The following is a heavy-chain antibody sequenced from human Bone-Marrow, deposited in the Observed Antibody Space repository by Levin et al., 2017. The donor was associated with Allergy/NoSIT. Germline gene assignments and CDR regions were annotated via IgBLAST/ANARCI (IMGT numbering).Heavy chain of an antibody. CDR1: GGSINSYY. V-gene: IGHV4-59*01. J-gene: IGHJ6*02. CDR2: IYNGGIT. D-gene: IGHD3-9*01. CDR3: ARGTQYFNGMDV. Sequence: PSETLSLTCTVSGGSINSYYWSWIRQPPGKGLEWIGYIYNGGITKYNPSLKSLVTMSLDTPKNQFSLRLNSVTSADTAVYYCARGTQYFNGMDVWGQGTTVTVS.